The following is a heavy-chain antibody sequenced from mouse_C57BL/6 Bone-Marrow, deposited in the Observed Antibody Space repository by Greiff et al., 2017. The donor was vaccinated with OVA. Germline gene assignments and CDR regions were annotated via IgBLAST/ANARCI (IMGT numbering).Heavy chain of an antibody. CDR2: IYPRDGST. CDR1: GYTFTDHT. Sequence: VQLQQSDAELVKPGASVKISCKVSGYTFTDHTIHWMKQRPEQGLEWIGYIYPRDGSTKYNEKFKGKATLTADKSSSTAYMQLNSLTSEDSAVYFCAREGIYDDSRAWFAYWGQGTLVTVSA. CDR3: AREGIYDDSRAWFAY. D-gene: IGHD2-3*01. J-gene: IGHJ3*01. V-gene: IGHV1-78*01.